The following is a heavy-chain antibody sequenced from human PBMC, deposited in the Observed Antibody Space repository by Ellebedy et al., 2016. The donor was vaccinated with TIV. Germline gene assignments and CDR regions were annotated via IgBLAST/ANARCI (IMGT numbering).Heavy chain of an antibody. V-gene: IGHV3-7*01. CDR1: GFTFSSSW. D-gene: IGHD5-18*01. J-gene: IGHJ4*02. CDR2: IWKDGIKR. Sequence: PGGSLRLSCAASGFTFSSSWMSWVRRAPGKGLEWVATIWKDGIKRDYVDSVKGRFTISRDNAKNLVFLQMNNLRVEDSAVYYCVRDVDAAKGDSWGQGTLVTVSS. CDR3: VRDVDAAKGDS.